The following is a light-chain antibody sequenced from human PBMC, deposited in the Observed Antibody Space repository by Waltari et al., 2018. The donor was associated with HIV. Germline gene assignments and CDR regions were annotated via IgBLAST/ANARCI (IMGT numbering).Light chain of an antibody. V-gene: IGKV1-NL1*01. J-gene: IGKJ1*01. CDR2: AAS. CDR1: QGIGNF. CDR3: QQYFDVPVT. Sequence: DIQMSQSPSYLSASVGDRVTITCRASQGIGNFLAWYQQKPGGALKLLLTAASSLETEVPSRFSGSASWTAFTLTINCLQPEDFGTYYCQQYFDVPVTFGQGTKVEIK.